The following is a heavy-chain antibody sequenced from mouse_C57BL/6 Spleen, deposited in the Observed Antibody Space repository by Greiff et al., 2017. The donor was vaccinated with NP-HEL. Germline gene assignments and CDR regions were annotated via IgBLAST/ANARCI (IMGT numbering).Heavy chain of an antibody. CDR2: INPSSGYT. J-gene: IGHJ4*01. CDR3: ARISRGDYYAMDY. D-gene: IGHD1-1*01. CDR1: GYTLTSYW. Sequence: VQLQQSGAELAKPGASVKLSCKASGYTLTSYWMHWVKQRPGQGLEWIGYINPSSGYTKYNQKFKDKATLTADKSSSTAYMQLSSLTYEDSAVYYCARISRGDYYAMDYWGQGTSVTVSS. V-gene: IGHV1-7*01.